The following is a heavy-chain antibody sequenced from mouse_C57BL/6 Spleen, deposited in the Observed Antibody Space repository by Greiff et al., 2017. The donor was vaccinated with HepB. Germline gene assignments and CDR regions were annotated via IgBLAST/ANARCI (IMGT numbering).Heavy chain of an antibody. CDR2: ISSGSSTI. J-gene: IGHJ1*03. Sequence: EVKLMESGGGLVKPGGSLKLSCAASGFTFSDYGMHWVRQAPEKGLEWVAYISSGSSTIYYADTVKGRFTISRDNAKNTLFLQMTSLRSEDTAMYYCARQESLWYFDVWGTGTTVTVSS. CDR3: ARQESLWYFDV. CDR1: GFTFSDYG. D-gene: IGHD6-1*01. V-gene: IGHV5-17*01.